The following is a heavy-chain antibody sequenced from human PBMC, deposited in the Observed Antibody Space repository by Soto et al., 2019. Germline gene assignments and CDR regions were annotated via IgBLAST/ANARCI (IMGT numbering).Heavy chain of an antibody. CDR2: IYYSGRT. CDR1: GGSISSGGYY. V-gene: IGHV4-31*03. CDR3: ARGEGFGEFRFPRFDP. D-gene: IGHD3-10*01. Sequence: QVQLQESGPGLVKPSQTLSLTCTVSGGSISSGGYYWSWIRQHPGKGLEWIGYIYYSGRTYYNPSLKSRVTISVDTSKNQFSLKLSSVTAADTAVYYCARGEGFGEFRFPRFDPWGQGTLVTVSS. J-gene: IGHJ5*02.